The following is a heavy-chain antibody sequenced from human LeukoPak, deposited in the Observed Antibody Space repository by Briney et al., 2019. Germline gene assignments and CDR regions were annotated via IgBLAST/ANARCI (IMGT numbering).Heavy chain of an antibody. D-gene: IGHD6-19*01. V-gene: IGHV3-11*04. CDR3: ARPPYNSGWYYFDY. CDR1: GFSFSDFY. CDR2: ISSSSSSV. J-gene: IGHJ4*02. Sequence: GGSLRLSCVASGFSFSDFYMSWLRQAPGKGLEWVSYISSSSSSVYYADSVKGRFTSSRDNAKNSLYLQMNSLRAEDTAVYYCARPPYNSGWYYFDYWGQGTLVTVSS.